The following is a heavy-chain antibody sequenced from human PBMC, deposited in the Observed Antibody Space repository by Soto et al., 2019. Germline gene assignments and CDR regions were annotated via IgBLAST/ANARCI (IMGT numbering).Heavy chain of an antibody. CDR1: GFTVGIYS. CDR2: MWYDGTNK. CDR3: ARDATFGTKGGSFDI. Sequence: GGSLRLSCAAPGFTVGIYSMHWVRQSPGKGLEWVAVMWYDGTNKYYGESVKGRFTISRDNSENTLYLQMNSLRVEDTAVYYCARDATFGTKGGSFDIWGHGTLVTVSS. J-gene: IGHJ3*02. V-gene: IGHV3-33*01. D-gene: IGHD3-16*01.